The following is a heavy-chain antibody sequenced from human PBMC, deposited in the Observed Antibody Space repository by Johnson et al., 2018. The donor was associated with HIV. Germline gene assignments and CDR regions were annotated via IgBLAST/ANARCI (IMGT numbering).Heavy chain of an antibody. CDR1: GFTFSSYA. D-gene: IGHD1-26*01. Sequence: QVQLVESGGGVVQPGRSLRLSCAASGFTFSSYAMHWVRQAPDKGLEWVAVISYDGSNKYYADSVKGRFTISRDNSKNTLYLQMNSLRAEDTAVYYCARGPWAGVGATTDAFDIWGQGTMVTVSS. CDR3: ARGPWAGVGATTDAFDI. CDR2: ISYDGSNK. J-gene: IGHJ3*02. V-gene: IGHV3-30*04.